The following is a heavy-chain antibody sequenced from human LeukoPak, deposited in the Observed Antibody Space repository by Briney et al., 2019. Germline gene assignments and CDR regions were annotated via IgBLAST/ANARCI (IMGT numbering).Heavy chain of an antibody. D-gene: IGHD1-26*01. CDR3: ASPRLSGSYTSDY. J-gene: IGHJ4*02. CDR1: GFTFSSYA. V-gene: IGHV3-23*01. Sequence: GGSLRLSCAASGFTFSSYAMSWVRQAPGQGLEWVSAISGSGGSTYYADSVKGRFTISRDNSKNTLYLQMNSLRAEDTAVYYCASPRLSGSYTSDYWGQGTLVTVSS. CDR2: ISGSGGST.